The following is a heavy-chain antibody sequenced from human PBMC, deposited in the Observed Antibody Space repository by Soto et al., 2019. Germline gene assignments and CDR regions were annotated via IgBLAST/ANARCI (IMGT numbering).Heavy chain of an antibody. CDR3: ARGLGLDRPITVAEPFDS. Sequence: QVQLQQRGAGLLKASETLSLTCVVSGGPFSGYFWTWIRQSPGRGLDWIGEISHSGSRNYNPAFQSRVTISVDSSKNHVSLKLSSVTAAGSATYFCARGLGLDRPITVAEPFDSWGQGTLVTVSS. CDR2: ISHSGSR. CDR1: GGPFSGYF. D-gene: IGHD6-19*01. V-gene: IGHV4-34*02. J-gene: IGHJ4*02.